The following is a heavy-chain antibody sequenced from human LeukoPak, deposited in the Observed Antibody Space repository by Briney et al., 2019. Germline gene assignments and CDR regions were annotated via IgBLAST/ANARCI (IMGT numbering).Heavy chain of an antibody. CDR3: AKDREVCITGTTCYYYMDV. J-gene: IGHJ6*03. CDR2: MSGSGGST. V-gene: IGHV3-23*01. Sequence: PGGSLRLSCAVSGFTFSSYAMSWVRQAPGMGLEWVSAMSGSGGSTYYADSVKGRFTISRDNSKNTLYLQMHRLRAEDTAVYYCAKDREVCITGTTCYYYMDVWGKGTTVTVSS. D-gene: IGHD1-7*01. CDR1: GFTFSSYA.